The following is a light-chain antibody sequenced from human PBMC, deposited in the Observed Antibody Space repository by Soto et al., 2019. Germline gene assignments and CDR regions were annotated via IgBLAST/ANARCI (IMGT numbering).Light chain of an antibody. Sequence: IQLTQSPSSLSASVGDRVTITCRASQGIGSYLAWYQQKPGEAPKLLIFAASTLQSGVPSRFSGSGSGTDFTLTISSLEPEDFAVYYCQQRSNWPPITFGQGTRLEIK. CDR3: QQRSNWPPIT. CDR2: AAS. V-gene: IGKV1-9*01. CDR1: QGIGSY. J-gene: IGKJ5*01.